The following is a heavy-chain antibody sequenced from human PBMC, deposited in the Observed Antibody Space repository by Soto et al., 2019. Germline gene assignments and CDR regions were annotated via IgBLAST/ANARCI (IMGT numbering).Heavy chain of an antibody. Sequence: GGSLRLSCAASGFTFSSYSMNWVRQAPGKGLEWVSYISSSSSTIYYADSVKGRFTISRDNAKNSLYLQMNSLRAEDTAVYYCARDHCSSTSCYPPSGYYYYGMDVWGQGTTVTVSS. V-gene: IGHV3-48*01. D-gene: IGHD2-2*01. CDR3: ARDHCSSTSCYPPSGYYYYGMDV. CDR1: GFTFSSYS. J-gene: IGHJ6*02. CDR2: ISSSSSTI.